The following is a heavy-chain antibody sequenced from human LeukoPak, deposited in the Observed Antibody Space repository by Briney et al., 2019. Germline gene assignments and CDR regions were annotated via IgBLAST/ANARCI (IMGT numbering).Heavy chain of an antibody. D-gene: IGHD3-9*01. Sequence: PSETLSLTCTVSSGSISSGSYYWSWIRQPAGKGLEWIGRIYTSGSTNYNPSLKSRVTISVDTSKNQFSLKLSSVTAADTAVYYCARLGILTGYYTFDYWGQGTLVTVSS. CDR3: ARLGILTGYYTFDY. J-gene: IGHJ4*02. V-gene: IGHV4-61*02. CDR1: SGSISSGSYY. CDR2: IYTSGST.